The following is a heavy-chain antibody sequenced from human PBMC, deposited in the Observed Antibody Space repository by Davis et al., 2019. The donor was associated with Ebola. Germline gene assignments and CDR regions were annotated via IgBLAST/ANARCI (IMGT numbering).Heavy chain of an antibody. V-gene: IGHV4-59*01. Sequence: SETLSLTCTVSGGSMSGFYWSWIRHPPGKALEYIGYFYNSGNTDYNSPLRGRATISVDTSKNQFSLKLTSVTTEDTAVYYCARATYTSGWYTIEHWGQGSLVTVSS. CDR1: GGSMSGFY. D-gene: IGHD6-19*01. J-gene: IGHJ5*02. CDR3: ARATYTSGWYTIEH. CDR2: FYNSGNT.